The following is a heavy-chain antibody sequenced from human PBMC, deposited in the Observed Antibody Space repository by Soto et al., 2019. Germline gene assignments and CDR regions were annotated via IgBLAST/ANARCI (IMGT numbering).Heavy chain of an antibody. Sequence: SLRLSCATSGFTFNRHTMNWVRQAPGKGLEWVSSITSSSSYLYYADSVTGRFTISRDNAKNSLYLQMNSLRAEDTAMYYCATSSDDYTSSPFWGRGTLVTVSS. CDR1: GFTFNRHT. CDR2: ITSSSSYL. J-gene: IGHJ4*02. CDR3: ATSSDDYTSSPF. D-gene: IGHD6-6*01. V-gene: IGHV3-21*01.